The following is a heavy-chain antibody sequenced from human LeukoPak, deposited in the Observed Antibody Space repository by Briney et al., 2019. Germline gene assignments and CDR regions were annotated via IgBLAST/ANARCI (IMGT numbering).Heavy chain of an antibody. CDR3: ARDGTLTMVRGVIHLNWFDP. CDR2: IIPIFGTA. CDR1: GGTFSSYA. V-gene: IGHV1-69*01. D-gene: IGHD3-10*01. Sequence: SVKVSCKASGGTFSSYAISWVRQAPGQGLEWMGGIIPIFGTANYAQKFQGRVTINADESTSTAYMELSSLRSEDTAVYYCARDGTLTMVRGVIHLNWFDPWGQGTLVTVSS. J-gene: IGHJ5*02.